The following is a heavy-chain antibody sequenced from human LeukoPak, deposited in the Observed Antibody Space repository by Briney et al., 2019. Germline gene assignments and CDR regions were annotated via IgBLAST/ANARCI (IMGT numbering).Heavy chain of an antibody. D-gene: IGHD6-13*01. CDR3: AREPRQSSLTKGGFNY. J-gene: IGHJ4*02. CDR2: IIPIFGTA. CDR1: GGTFSSYA. Sequence: SVKVSCEASGGTFSSYAISWVRQAPGQGLEWMGGIIPIFGTANYAQKFQGRVTITADESTSTAYMELSSLRSEDTAVYYCAREPRQSSLTKGGFNYWGQGTLVTVSS. V-gene: IGHV1-69*13.